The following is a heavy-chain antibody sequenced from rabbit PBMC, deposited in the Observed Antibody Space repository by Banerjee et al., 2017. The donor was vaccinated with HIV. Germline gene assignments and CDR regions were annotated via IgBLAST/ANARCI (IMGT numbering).Heavy chain of an antibody. CDR2: IYGGNSDNT. CDR3: ARGLRYYSNGWGGNFNL. J-gene: IGHJ4*01. CDR1: GFSFSSSYW. V-gene: IGHV1S40*01. Sequence: QSLEESGGDLVKPGASLTLTCTASGFSFSSSYWICWVRQAPGKGLEWIACIYGGNSDNTDYARWAKGRFTISKTASTTVTLEMTSLTAADTAPYFCARGLRYYSNGWGGNFNLWGPGTLVTVS. D-gene: IGHD4-1*01.